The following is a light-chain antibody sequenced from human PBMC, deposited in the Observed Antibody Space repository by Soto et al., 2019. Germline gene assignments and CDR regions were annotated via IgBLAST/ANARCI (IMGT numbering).Light chain of an antibody. V-gene: IGKV3-20*01. J-gene: IGKJ1*01. CDR2: VAS. CDR1: QSVSSNY. CDR3: QQYGNSRT. Sequence: EIVLTQSPGPLSLSPGERATLSCRASQSVSSNYLAWYQQKPGQAPRLLIYVASSRATGIPDRFSGSGSGTDFTLTISRLEPEDFAVYYCQQYGNSRTFGQGTKVEIK.